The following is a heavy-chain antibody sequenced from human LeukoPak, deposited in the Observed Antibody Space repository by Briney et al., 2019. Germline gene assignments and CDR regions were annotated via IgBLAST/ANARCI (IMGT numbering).Heavy chain of an antibody. CDR2: MNPNSGNT. D-gene: IGHD5-12*01. J-gene: IGHJ6*02. CDR1: GYTFPSYD. V-gene: IGHV1-8*01. Sequence: ASVKVSCKASGYTFPSYDINWVRQATAKGLAWMGCMNPNSGNTGYAQKFQGRVTMTRNTSISTAYMELNSLRSEHTAVYYCARGFGRGATGPEDYYGMDVWGQGTTVTVSS. CDR3: ARGFGRGATGPEDYYGMDV.